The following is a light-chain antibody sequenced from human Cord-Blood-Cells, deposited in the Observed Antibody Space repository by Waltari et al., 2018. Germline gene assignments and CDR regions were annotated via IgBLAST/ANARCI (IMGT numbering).Light chain of an antibody. CDR1: SSDVGGYNY. Sequence: QSALTQPTSASGSPGQSVTISCPGTSSDVGGYNYVSWYHQHPGKAPKRMIYEVSKRPSGVPDRFSGSKSGNTASLTVSGVQAEDEADYYCSSYAGSNNYVFGTGTKVTVL. CDR2: EVS. CDR3: SSYAGSNNYV. V-gene: IGLV2-8*01. J-gene: IGLJ1*01.